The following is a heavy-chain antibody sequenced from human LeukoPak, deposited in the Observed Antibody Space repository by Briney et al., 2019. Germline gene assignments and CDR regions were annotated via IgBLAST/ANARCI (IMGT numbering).Heavy chain of an antibody. Sequence: PSETLSHTCGVSGGSITNTNHWTWVRQPPGKGLEWIGEVNLQGSTNYNPSLMGRVATSVDKSENHISLQLTSVTAADTAVYYCAREGGPYRPLDYSGQGTLVTVSS. V-gene: IGHV4-4*02. J-gene: IGHJ4*02. CDR3: AREGGPYRPLDY. CDR1: GGSITNTNH. CDR2: VNLQGST.